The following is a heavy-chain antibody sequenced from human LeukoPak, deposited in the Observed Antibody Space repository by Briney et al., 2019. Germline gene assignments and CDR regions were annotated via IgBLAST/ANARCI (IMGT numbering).Heavy chain of an antibody. CDR1: GLTFSRYW. Sequence: GGSLRLSCAASGLTFSRYWMHWVRQAPGKGLVWVSRINTDGSSTTYADSVKGRFTISRDNAKNTLYLQMNSLRAEDTAVYYCARAASDYGDYDIDYWGQGTLVTVSS. CDR2: INTDGSST. D-gene: IGHD4-17*01. J-gene: IGHJ4*02. V-gene: IGHV3-74*01. CDR3: ARAASDYGDYDIDY.